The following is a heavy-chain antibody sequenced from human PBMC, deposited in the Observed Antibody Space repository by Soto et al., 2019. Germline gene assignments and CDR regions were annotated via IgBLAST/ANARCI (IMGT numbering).Heavy chain of an antibody. J-gene: IGHJ6*03. V-gene: IGHV1-46*03. Sequence: ASVKVSCKASRYTFTSYAIHWVRQAPGQGLEWMGIINPSGGSTSYAQKFQGRVTMTRDTSTSTVYMELSSLRSEDTAVYYCARDQEAAAGYYMDVWGKGTTVTVSS. CDR3: ARDQEAAAGYYMDV. D-gene: IGHD6-13*01. CDR1: RYTFTSYA. CDR2: INPSGGST.